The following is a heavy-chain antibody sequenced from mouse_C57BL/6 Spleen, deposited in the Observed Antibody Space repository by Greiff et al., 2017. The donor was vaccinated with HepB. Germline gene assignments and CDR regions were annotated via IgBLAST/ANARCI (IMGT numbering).Heavy chain of an antibody. CDR2: IYPGNSDT. CDR3: TRITTGGYYAMGY. D-gene: IGHD1-1*01. J-gene: IGHJ4*01. Sequence: VQLQQSGTVLARPGASVKMSCKTSGYTFTSYWMHWVKQRPGQGLEWIGAIYPGNSDTSYNQKFKGKAKLTAVTSASTAYMELSSLTNEDSAVYYCTRITTGGYYAMGYWGQGTSVTASS. V-gene: IGHV1-5*01. CDR1: GYTFTSYW.